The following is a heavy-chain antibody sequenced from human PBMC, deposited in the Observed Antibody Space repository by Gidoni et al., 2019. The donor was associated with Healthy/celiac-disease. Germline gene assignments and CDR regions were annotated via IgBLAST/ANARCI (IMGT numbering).Heavy chain of an antibody. Sequence: QVQLVESGGGVVQPGRSLRLSCAASGFTFSSYGMHWVRQAPGKGLEGVAVISYDGSNKYYADSVKGRFTISRDNSKNTLYLQMNSLRAEDTAVYYCAKCRMAGYCSGGWFDPWGQGTLVTVSS. D-gene: IGHD2-15*01. CDR2: ISYDGSNK. CDR1: GFTFSSYG. V-gene: IGHV3-30*18. CDR3: AKCRMAGYCSGGWFDP. J-gene: IGHJ5*02.